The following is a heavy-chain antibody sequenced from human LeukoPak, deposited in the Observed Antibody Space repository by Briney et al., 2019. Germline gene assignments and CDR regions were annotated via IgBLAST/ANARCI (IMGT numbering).Heavy chain of an antibody. D-gene: IGHD5-18*01. CDR2: TKSKTDGGTT. J-gene: IGHJ4*02. CDR1: GFTFSNAW. V-gene: IGHV3-15*01. CDR3: ACIIQLWSRQFDY. Sequence: PGGSLRLSCSASGFTFSNAWMSWVRQAPGKGLEWVGRTKSKTDGGTTDYAAPVKGRFTISRDDSKNTLYLQMNSLKTEDTAVYYCACIIQLWSRQFDYWGQGTLVTVSS.